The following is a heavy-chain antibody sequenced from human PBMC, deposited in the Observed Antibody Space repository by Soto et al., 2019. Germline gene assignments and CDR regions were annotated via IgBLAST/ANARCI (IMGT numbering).Heavy chain of an antibody. J-gene: IGHJ4*02. D-gene: IGHD2-15*01. Sequence: SETLSLTCTVSGGSISSSSYYWGWIRQPPGKGLEWIGEINHSGSTNYNPSLKSRVTISVDTSKNQFSLKLSSVTAADTAVYYCARGPTVVIRSAKSGGFNLFDYWGQGTLVTVSS. CDR2: INHSGST. V-gene: IGHV4-39*07. CDR1: GGSISSSSYY. CDR3: ARGPTVVIRSAKSGGFNLFDY.